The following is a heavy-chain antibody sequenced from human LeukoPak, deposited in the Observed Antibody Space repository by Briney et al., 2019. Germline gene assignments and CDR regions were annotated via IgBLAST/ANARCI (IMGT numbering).Heavy chain of an antibody. CDR2: ITGNGRDT. J-gene: IGHJ4*02. CDR3: AKGSDEHCTGITCYPFDY. CDR1: EFTFDNYA. V-gene: IGHV3-23*01. D-gene: IGHD2-8*02. Sequence: GGSLRLSCAASEFTFDNYAMNWVRQAPGKRQEWVSSITGNGRDTYYADSVKGRFTISRDNSKNTLYLQMNSLRAEGTAVYYCAKGSDEHCTGITCYPFDYWGQGTLVTVSS.